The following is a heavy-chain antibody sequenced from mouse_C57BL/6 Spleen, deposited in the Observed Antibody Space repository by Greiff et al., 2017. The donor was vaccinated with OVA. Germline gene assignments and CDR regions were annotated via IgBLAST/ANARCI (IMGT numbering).Heavy chain of an antibody. CDR2: IYPGSGGT. V-gene: IGHV1-54*01. D-gene: IGHD4-1*01. CDR1: GYAFTNYL. J-gene: IGHJ4*01. CDR3: ARAGTGTYAMDY. Sequence: QVQLQQSGAELVRPGTSVKVSCKASGYAFTNYLIEWVKQRPGQGLEWIGVIYPGSGGTNYNEKFKGKATLTADKSTSTAYMQLSSLTSEDAAVYFCARAGTGTYAMDYWGQGTSVTVSS.